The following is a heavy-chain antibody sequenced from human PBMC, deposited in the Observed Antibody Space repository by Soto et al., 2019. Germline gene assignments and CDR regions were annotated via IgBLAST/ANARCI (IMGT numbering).Heavy chain of an antibody. CDR2: INHSGST. V-gene: IGHV4-34*01. J-gene: IGHJ4*02. CDR1: GGSFSGYY. CDR3: ARGARYYFDY. D-gene: IGHD6-6*01. Sequence: PSETLSLTCAVYGGSFSGYYWSWFRQPPGKGLEWIGEINHSGSTNYNPSLKSRVTISVDTSKNQFSLKLSSVTAADTAVYYCARGARYYFDYWGQGTLVTVSS.